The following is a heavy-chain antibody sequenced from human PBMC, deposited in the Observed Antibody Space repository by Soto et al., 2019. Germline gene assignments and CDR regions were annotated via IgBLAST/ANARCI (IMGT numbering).Heavy chain of an antibody. Sequence: SETLSLTCTVSGGSISSYYWRWIRQPPGKGLEWIGYIYYSGSTNYNPSLKSRVTISVDTSKNQFSLKLSSVTAADTAVYYCATSGMYSGWYKSTNYYYGMDVWGQGTTVTVSS. CDR2: IYYSGST. CDR1: GGSISSYY. CDR3: ATSGMYSGWYKSTNYYYGMDV. J-gene: IGHJ6*02. V-gene: IGHV4-59*01. D-gene: IGHD6-19*01.